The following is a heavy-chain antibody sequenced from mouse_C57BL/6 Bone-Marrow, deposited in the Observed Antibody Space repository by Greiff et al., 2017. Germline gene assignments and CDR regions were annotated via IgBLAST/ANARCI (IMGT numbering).Heavy chain of an antibody. CDR3: AASGYAMDY. CDR1: GYTFTSYG. J-gene: IGHJ4*01. V-gene: IGHV1-81*01. Sequence: VKLMESGAELARPGASVKLSCKASGYTFTSYGISWVKQRTGQGLEWIGEIYPRSGNTYYNEKFKGKATLTADKSSSTAYMELRSLTSEDSAVYFCAASGYAMDYWGQGTSVTVSS. CDR2: IYPRSGNT. D-gene: IGHD6-1*01.